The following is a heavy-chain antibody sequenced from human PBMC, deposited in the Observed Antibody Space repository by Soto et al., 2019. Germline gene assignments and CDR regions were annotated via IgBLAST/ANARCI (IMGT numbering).Heavy chain of an antibody. D-gene: IGHD3-22*01. J-gene: IGHJ4*02. CDR1: GYTFSSNA. CDR2: INPAYGNT. Sequence: ASVKVSCKASGYTFSSNAIHWVRQAPGQRLEWMGWINPAYGNTKYSQKLQGRLTITRDTSASTAYMELSSLKSEDTAVYYCARIVYDSRGYNRYFDYWGQAPLVTVSS. V-gene: IGHV1-3*01. CDR3: ARIVYDSRGYNRYFDY.